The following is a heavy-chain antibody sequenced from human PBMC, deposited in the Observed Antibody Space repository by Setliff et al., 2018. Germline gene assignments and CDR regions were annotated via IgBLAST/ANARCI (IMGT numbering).Heavy chain of an antibody. CDR2: INHSGST. Sequence: SETLSLTCAVYGESFSGHYWSWIRQPPGKGLEWIGEINHSGSTNYNPSLKSRVTISVDTSKNQFSLKLSSVAAADTAVYYCARTYYYASGRSGYYYYYYYMDVWGKGTTVTVSS. V-gene: IGHV4-34*01. J-gene: IGHJ6*03. CDR1: GESFSGHY. D-gene: IGHD3-10*01. CDR3: ARTYYYASGRSGYYYYYYYMDV.